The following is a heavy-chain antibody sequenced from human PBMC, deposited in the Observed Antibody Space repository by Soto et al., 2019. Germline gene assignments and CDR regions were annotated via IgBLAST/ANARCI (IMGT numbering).Heavy chain of an antibody. CDR1: GDSVSSNSAA. CDR3: ARGRSGWYGRDYNWFDP. V-gene: IGHV6-1*01. D-gene: IGHD6-19*01. Sequence: KQSQTLSLTCAISGDSVSSNSAAWDWIRQSPSRGLEWLGRTYYRSKWNNDYSVSVKSRITINPDTSKNQFSLQLNSLTPEDTAVYYCARGRSGWYGRDYNWFDPWGQGTLVTVSS. CDR2: TYYRSKWNN. J-gene: IGHJ5*02.